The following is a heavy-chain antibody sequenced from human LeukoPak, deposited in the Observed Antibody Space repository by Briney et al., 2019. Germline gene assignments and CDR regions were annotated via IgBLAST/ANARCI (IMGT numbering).Heavy chain of an antibody. CDR3: ARGSYDFWSQYHDY. V-gene: IGHV1-8*01. Sequence: ASVKVSCKASGYTFTSYDINWVRQAPGQGLEWMGGMNPNSGNTGYAQKFQGRVTMTRNTSISTAYMELSSLRSEDTAVYYCARGSYDFWSQYHDYWGQGTLVTVSS. CDR2: MNPNSGNT. D-gene: IGHD3-3*01. CDR1: GYTFTSYD. J-gene: IGHJ4*02.